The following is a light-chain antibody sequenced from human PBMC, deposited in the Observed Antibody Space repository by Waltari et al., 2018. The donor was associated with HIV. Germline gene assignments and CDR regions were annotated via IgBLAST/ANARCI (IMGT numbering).Light chain of an antibody. CDR3: ATWDDTPTGHVL. CDR1: PSNIGTNV. V-gene: IGLV1-44*01. CDR2: SNN. Sequence: QSVMAQPPSVSGTPGQRVTISCSGTPSNIGTNVVNWHQQVPEKAPNPLISSNNQRPSGVPDLFSVFKSGTSASLAINGLQSEDEADYYCATWDDTPTGHVLFGGGTKVTVL. J-gene: IGLJ2*01.